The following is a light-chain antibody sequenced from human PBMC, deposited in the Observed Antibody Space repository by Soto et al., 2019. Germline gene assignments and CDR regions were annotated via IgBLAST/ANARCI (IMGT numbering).Light chain of an antibody. CDR3: QQYGSSPLT. Sequence: EIVLTQSPATLPVSPGARHPLSSAASQSVSSNYLAWYQQKPGQAPRLLIYGASSRATGVPDRFSGSGSGTDFTLTISRLEPEDFAVYYCQQYGSSPLTFGGGTKV. CDR2: GAS. V-gene: IGKV3-20*01. J-gene: IGKJ4*01. CDR1: QSVSSNY.